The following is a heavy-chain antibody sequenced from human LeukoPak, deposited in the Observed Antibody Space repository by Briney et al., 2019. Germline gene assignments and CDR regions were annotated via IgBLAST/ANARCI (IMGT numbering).Heavy chain of an antibody. D-gene: IGHD6-19*01. V-gene: IGHV5-51*07. CDR1: GYSFTSYW. Sequence: GESLKISCKGSGYSFTSYWIGWVHKMPGKGLEWMGIIYPGDSDTRYSPSFQGQVTISADKSISTAYLQWSSLKASDTAMYYCARRVTLYSSGPFDYWGQGTLVTVSS. CDR2: IYPGDSDT. J-gene: IGHJ4*02. CDR3: ARRVTLYSSGPFDY.